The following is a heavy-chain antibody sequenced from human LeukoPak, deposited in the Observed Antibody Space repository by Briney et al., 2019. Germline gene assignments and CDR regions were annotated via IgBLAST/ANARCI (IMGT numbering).Heavy chain of an antibody. J-gene: IGHJ5*02. CDR1: GFTFSSYW. V-gene: IGHV3-7*01. Sequence: PGGSLRLSCAASGFTFSSYWMSWVRQAPGKGLEWVANIKQDGSEKYYVDSVKGRFTISRDNAKNSLYLQMNSLRAEDTAVYYCARRRWSGYEGANWFDPWGQGTLVTVSS. CDR2: IKQDGSEK. CDR3: ARRRWSGYEGANWFDP. D-gene: IGHD5-12*01.